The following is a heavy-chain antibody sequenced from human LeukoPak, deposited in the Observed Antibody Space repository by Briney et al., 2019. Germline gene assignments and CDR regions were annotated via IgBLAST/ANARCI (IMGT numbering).Heavy chain of an antibody. CDR2: ISGRGGST. CDR3: ATRPGITMVRGVKVAPFDP. J-gene: IGHJ5*02. Sequence: GGSLRLSCAASGFTFSSYAMSWVRQAPGKGLEWVSAISGRGGSTYYADSVKGRFTISRDNSKNTLYLQMNSLRAEDTAVYYCATRPGITMVRGVKVAPFDPWGQGTLVTVSS. D-gene: IGHD3-10*01. V-gene: IGHV3-23*01. CDR1: GFTFSSYA.